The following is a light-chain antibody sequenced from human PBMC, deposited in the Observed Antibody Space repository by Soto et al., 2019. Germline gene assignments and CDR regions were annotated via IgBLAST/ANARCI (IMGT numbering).Light chain of an antibody. Sequence: QSALTQPPSASGSPGQSVTISCTGPSSDIGGYNYVSWYQQHPGKAPKLIIYEVSKRPSGVPDRVSGSKSGNTASLTVSGLQAEDEADYYCTSYAGSNNLVFAGGTKLTVL. CDR2: EVS. J-gene: IGLJ3*02. V-gene: IGLV2-8*01. CDR3: TSYAGSNNLV. CDR1: SSDIGGYNY.